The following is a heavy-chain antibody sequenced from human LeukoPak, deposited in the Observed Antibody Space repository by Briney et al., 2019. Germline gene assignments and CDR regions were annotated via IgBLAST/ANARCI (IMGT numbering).Heavy chain of an antibody. Sequence: GGSLRLSCAASGFTFSSYAMSWVRQAPGKGLEWVSALSGSGGTTYYAASVKGRFTISRDNSNHPLHLHMHSLRPEDPSVYYCPKSMNPPPRGYFDHWGQGTLVTVSS. D-gene: IGHD2/OR15-2a*01. CDR2: LSGSGGTT. J-gene: IGHJ4*02. V-gene: IGHV3-23*01. CDR3: PKSMNPPPRGYFDH. CDR1: GFTFSSYA.